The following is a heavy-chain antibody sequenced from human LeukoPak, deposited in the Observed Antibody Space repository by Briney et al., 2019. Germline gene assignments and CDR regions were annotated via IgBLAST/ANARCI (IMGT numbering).Heavy chain of an antibody. CDR3: ARRTPQRALDN. CDR2: IGFSGSPI. Sequence: GGSLRLSCAAYGFTFSDYYMSWIRQAPGKGLEWVSSIGFSGSPIYYADSVKGRFTISRDNARNSLFLQINSLRAEDTAVYYCARRTPQRALDNWGQGILVTVSS. J-gene: IGHJ4*02. CDR1: GFTFSDYY. V-gene: IGHV3-11*01. D-gene: IGHD5-24*01.